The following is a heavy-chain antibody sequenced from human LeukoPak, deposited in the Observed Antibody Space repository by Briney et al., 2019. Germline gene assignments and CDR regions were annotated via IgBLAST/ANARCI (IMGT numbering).Heavy chain of an antibody. D-gene: IGHD1-7*01. V-gene: IGHV1-2*02. CDR2: INPNSGGT. CDR1: GYTFTGYY. CDR3: ARHKPTTGTTDY. J-gene: IGHJ4*02. Sequence: ASVKVSCKASGYTFTGYYMHWVRQAPGQGLEWMGWINPNSGGTNYARKFQGRVTMTRDTSISTAYMELSRLRSDDTAVYYCARHKPTTGTTDYWGQGTLVTISS.